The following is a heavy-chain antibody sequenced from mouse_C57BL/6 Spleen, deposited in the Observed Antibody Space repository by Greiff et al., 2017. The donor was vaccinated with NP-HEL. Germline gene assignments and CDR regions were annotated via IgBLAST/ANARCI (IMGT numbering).Heavy chain of an antibody. CDR1: GFSLTSYG. J-gene: IGHJ4*01. V-gene: IGHV2-2*01. Sequence: VKLMESGPGLVQPSQSLSITCTVSGFSLTSYGVHWVRQSPGKGLEWLGVIWSGGSTDYNAAFISRLSISKDNSKSQVFFKMNSLQADDTAIYYCARNRGYGSSPLAMDYWGQGTSVTVSS. CDR3: ARNRGYGSSPLAMDY. D-gene: IGHD1-1*01. CDR2: IWSGGST.